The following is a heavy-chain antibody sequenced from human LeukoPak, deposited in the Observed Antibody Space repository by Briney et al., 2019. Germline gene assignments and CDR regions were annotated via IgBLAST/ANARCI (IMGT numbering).Heavy chain of an antibody. V-gene: IGHV1-2*02. CDR2: INPNSGGT. CDR3: AREGYCSGGSCYSYAFDI. Sequence: ASVKVSCKASGYTFTGYYMHWVRQAPGQGLEWMGWINPNSGGTNYAQKFQGRVTMTRDTSISTAYMELSRLRSDDTAVYYCAREGYCSGGSCYSYAFDIWGQGTMVTVSS. D-gene: IGHD2-15*01. CDR1: GYTFTGYY. J-gene: IGHJ3*02.